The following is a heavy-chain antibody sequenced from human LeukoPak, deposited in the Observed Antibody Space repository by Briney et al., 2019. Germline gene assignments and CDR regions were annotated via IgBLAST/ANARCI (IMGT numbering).Heavy chain of an antibody. CDR1: GFTFSSYS. J-gene: IGHJ4*02. V-gene: IGHV3-48*02. CDR2: ISSSSSTI. D-gene: IGHD5-18*01. CDR3: ARVRGYSYGYYFDY. Sequence: GSLRLSCAASGFTFSSYSMNWVRQAPGKGLEWVSYISSSSSTIYYADSVKGRFTISRDNAKNSLYLQMNSLRDEDTAVYYCARVRGYSYGYYFDYWGQGTLVTVSS.